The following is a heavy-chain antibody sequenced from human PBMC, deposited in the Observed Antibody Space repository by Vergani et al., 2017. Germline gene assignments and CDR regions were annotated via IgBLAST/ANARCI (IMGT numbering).Heavy chain of an antibody. CDR1: GYSFTSYW. CDR3: PSPPLGCSSTSCPAYFQH. V-gene: IGHV5-51*03. CDR2: IYPGDSDT. J-gene: IGHJ1*01. D-gene: IGHD2-2*01. Sequence: EVQLVQSGAEVKEPGESLKISCKGSGYSFTSYWIGWVRQMSGKGLEWMGIIYPGDSDTRYSPSFQGQVTISADKSIITAYLQWSSLKASDTAMYYCPSPPLGCSSTSCPAYFQHWGQGTLVTVSS.